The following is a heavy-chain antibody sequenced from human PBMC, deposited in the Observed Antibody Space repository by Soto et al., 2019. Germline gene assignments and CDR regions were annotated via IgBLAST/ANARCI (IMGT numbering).Heavy chain of an antibody. Sequence: QVQLVQSGAEVKKPGASVKVSCKASGYTFTSYGISWVRQAPGQGLEWMGWISAYNGNTNYAQKLQGRATMTTDTATSTAYMELRSLRSDDTAVYYCARDLGYGDFFVVSPHFDYWGQGTLVTVSS. CDR3: ARDLGYGDFFVVSPHFDY. CDR2: ISAYNGNT. CDR1: GYTFTSYG. V-gene: IGHV1-18*01. J-gene: IGHJ4*02. D-gene: IGHD4-17*01.